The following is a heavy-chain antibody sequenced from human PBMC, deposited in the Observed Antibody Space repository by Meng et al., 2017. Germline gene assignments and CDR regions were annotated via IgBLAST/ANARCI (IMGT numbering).Heavy chain of an antibody. CDR2: ISYDGSNK. CDR3: ARDPYCSGGSCYLYDMDV. J-gene: IGHJ6*02. D-gene: IGHD2-15*01. Sequence: GGSLRLSCAASGFTFSSYAMHWVRQAPGKGLEWVAVISYDGSNKYYADSVKGRFTISRDNSKNTLYLQMNSLRAEDTAVYYCARDPYCSGGSCYLYDMDVWGQGTTVTVSS. CDR1: GFTFSSYA. V-gene: IGHV3-30*01.